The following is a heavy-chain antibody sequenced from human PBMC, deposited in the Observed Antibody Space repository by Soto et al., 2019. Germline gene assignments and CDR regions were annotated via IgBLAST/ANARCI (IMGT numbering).Heavy chain of an antibody. V-gene: IGHV1-8*01. CDR3: ARGRASGSYYLLDY. Sequence: ASVKGSCKASGNTFTSYDINWVRQATGHGLEWMGWINPNSGYIGYAQKFQGRVTMTRDTAIRTAYMEVSRLRSDDTAVYYCARGRASGSYYLLDYWGQGTLVTVSS. CDR1: GNTFTSYD. J-gene: IGHJ4*02. CDR2: INPNSGYI. D-gene: IGHD3-10*01.